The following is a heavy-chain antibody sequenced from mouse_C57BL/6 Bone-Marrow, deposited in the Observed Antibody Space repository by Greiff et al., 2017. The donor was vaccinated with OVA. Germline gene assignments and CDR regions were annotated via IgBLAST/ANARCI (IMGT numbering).Heavy chain of an antibody. D-gene: IGHD1-1*01. CDR3: APSSPMDY. CDR2: IYPRSGNT. V-gene: IGHV1-81*01. Sequence: VKVVESGAELARPGASVKLSCKASGYTFTSYGISWVKQRTGQGLEWIGEIYPRSGNTYYNEKFKGKATLTANKSSSTAYMELRSLTSEDSAVYFCAPSSPMDYWGQGTSVTVSS. J-gene: IGHJ4*01. CDR1: GYTFTSYG.